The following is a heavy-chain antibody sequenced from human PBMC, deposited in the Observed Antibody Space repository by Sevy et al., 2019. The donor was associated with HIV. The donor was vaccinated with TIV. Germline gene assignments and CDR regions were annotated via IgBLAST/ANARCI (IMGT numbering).Heavy chain of an antibody. Sequence: GESPKISCKGSGYSFTSYWIGWVRQMPGKGLEWMGIIYPGDSDTRYSPSFQGQVTISADKSISTAYLQWSSLKASDTAMYYCARQGSYYYDSSGYYYEYYFDYWGQGTLVTVSS. D-gene: IGHD3-22*01. J-gene: IGHJ4*02. V-gene: IGHV5-51*01. CDR2: IYPGDSDT. CDR1: GYSFTSYW. CDR3: ARQGSYYYDSSGYYYEYYFDY.